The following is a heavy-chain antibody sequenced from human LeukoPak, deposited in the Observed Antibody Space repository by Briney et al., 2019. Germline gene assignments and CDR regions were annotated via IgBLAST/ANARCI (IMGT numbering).Heavy chain of an antibody. D-gene: IGHD2-15*01. CDR1: GFTFSDHY. J-gene: IGHJ4*02. CDR3: ARDDGGQRDY. Sequence: SGGSLRLSCAASGFTFSDHYMDWVRQAPGKGLEWVGRSKNKANSYITQYAAFVQGRFTISRDDSKNSLYLQINSLKTEDTAVYYCARDDGGQRDYWGQGTLVTVSS. CDR2: SKNKANSYIT. V-gene: IGHV3-72*01.